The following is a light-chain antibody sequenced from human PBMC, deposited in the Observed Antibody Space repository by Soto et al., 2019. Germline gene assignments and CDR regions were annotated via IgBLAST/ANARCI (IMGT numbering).Light chain of an antibody. J-gene: IGKJ5*01. CDR1: QSISGS. CDR2: AAL. Sequence: DIQIAQSPWCLSSGLGDRVTITCRASQSISGSLNWYQQKPGKAPKLLIYAALSLQSGVPSRFSGSGSGTDFTLTISSLQPEDIATYYCPQYENLPTFGQGTRLEIK. CDR3: PQYENLPT. V-gene: IGKV1-39*01.